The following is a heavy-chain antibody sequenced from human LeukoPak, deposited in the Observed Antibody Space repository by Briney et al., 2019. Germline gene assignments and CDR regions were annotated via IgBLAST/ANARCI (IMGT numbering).Heavy chain of an antibody. Sequence: PGRSLRLSCAASGFTFSSYGMHWVRQAPGKGLDWVAVIWYDGSNKYYAASVKGRFTISRDNSKNTLYLQMNSLRAEDTAVYYCAKDLRFGELAPFDYWGQGTLVTVSS. CDR3: AKDLRFGELAPFDY. CDR1: GFTFSSYG. J-gene: IGHJ4*02. D-gene: IGHD3-10*01. V-gene: IGHV3-33*06. CDR2: IWYDGSNK.